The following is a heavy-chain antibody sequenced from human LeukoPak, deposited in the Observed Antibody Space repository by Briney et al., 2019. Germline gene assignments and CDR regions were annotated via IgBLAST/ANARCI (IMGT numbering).Heavy chain of an antibody. CDR2: IYYSGST. D-gene: IGHD3-22*01. J-gene: IGHJ5*02. V-gene: IGHV4-59*01. CDR3: AREVSTRYYYDSSGYSDNWFDP. Sequence: SETLSLTCTVSGGSISSYYWSWIRQPPGKGLEWIGYIYYSGSTNYNPSLKSRVTISVDTSKNQFSLKLSSVTAADTAVYYCAREVSTRYYYDSSGYSDNWFDPWGQGTLVTVSS. CDR1: GGSISSYY.